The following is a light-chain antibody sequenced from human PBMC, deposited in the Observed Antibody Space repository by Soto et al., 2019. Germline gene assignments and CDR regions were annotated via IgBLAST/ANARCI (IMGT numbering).Light chain of an antibody. CDR1: QSVSNSS. CDR2: AAS. CDR3: QVYGNSPMYT. V-gene: IGKV3-20*01. J-gene: IGKJ2*01. Sequence: EIVLTLSPGTLSLSPGERATFSCRASQSVSNSSLAWYHQKPGQAPRLLLFAASRRATGIPDTFSGSGSGTDFTLTISRLEPEDFAVYYCQVYGNSPMYTFGQGTRLEIK.